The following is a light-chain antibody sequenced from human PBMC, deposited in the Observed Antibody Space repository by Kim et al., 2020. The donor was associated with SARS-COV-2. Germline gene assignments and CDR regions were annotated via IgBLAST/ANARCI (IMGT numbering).Light chain of an antibody. CDR3: QQLNSFPLK. V-gene: IGKV1-9*01. Sequence: IHLTQSPSSLSASVGASVTITCRASQGISSHLAWYQQKPGKAPQVLIYAASTLQSGVPSRFSGSGSGTDFTLTISSLQPEDFATYHCQQLNSFPLKLGGGTKVDIK. CDR2: AAS. CDR1: QGISSH. J-gene: IGKJ4*02.